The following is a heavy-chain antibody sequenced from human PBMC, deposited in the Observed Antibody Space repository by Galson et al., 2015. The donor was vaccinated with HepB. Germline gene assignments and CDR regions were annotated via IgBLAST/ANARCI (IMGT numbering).Heavy chain of an antibody. CDR3: ASIGYYDILPGKEDAFDI. CDR2: IDPSDSYT. CDR1: GYSFTSYW. Sequence: QSGAEVKKPGESLRISCKGSGYSFTSYWISWVRQMPGKGLEWMGRIDPSDSYTNYSPSFQGHVTISADKSISTAYLQWSSLKASDTAMYYCASIGYYDILPGKEDAFDIWGQGTMVTVSS. V-gene: IGHV5-10-1*01. J-gene: IGHJ3*02. D-gene: IGHD3-9*01.